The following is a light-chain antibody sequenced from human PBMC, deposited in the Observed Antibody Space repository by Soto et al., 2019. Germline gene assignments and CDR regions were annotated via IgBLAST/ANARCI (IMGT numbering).Light chain of an antibody. Sequence: DIQMTQSPSTLPASVGDRVTITCRASQSISNWLAWYQQKPGKAPKLLIYDVSALKRGVPPRFSGSGSGTEFTLTISSLQPEDFATYYCQQYDSFSVTFGQGTKVDIK. J-gene: IGKJ1*01. V-gene: IGKV1-5*01. CDR3: QQYDSFSVT. CDR2: DVS. CDR1: QSISNW.